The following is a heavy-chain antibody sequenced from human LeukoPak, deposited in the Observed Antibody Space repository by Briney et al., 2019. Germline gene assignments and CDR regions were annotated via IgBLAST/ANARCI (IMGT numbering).Heavy chain of an antibody. J-gene: IGHJ4*02. CDR3: ARGIHDYGDYEPFDY. D-gene: IGHD4-17*01. CDR1: GGTFSSYA. CDR2: IIPIFGTA. V-gene: IGHV1-69*01. Sequence: SVKVSCKASGGTFSSYAISWVRQAPGQGLEWMGGIIPIFGTANYAQKFQGRVTITADESTSTAYMELSSLRSEDTAVYYCARGIHDYGDYEPFDYWGQGTLVTVSS.